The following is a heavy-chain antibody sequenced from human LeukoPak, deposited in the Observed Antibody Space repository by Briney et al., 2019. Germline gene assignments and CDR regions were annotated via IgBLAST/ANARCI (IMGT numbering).Heavy chain of an antibody. V-gene: IGHV1-69*13. D-gene: IGHD7-27*01. Sequence: ASVKVSCKASGGTFSSYAISWVREAPGQGLEWMGGIIPIFGTANYAQKFQGRVTITADESTSTAYMELSSLRADATAVYYCARGPPNWGYDYWGPGTLVTVSS. CDR2: IIPIFGTA. CDR1: GGTFSSYA. J-gene: IGHJ4*02. CDR3: ARGPPNWGYDY.